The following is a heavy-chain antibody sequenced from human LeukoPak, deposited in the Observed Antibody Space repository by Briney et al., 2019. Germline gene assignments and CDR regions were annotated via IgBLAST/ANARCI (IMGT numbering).Heavy chain of an antibody. Sequence: SETLSLTCTVSGGPFSGYYWSWIRQPPGKGLEWIGEINHSGSTNYNPSLKSRVTISEDTSKNQFSLKLSSVTAADTAVYYCARGHRRGSYRTPYYYYGMDVWGQGTTVTVSS. CDR2: INHSGST. CDR1: GGPFSGYY. J-gene: IGHJ6*02. CDR3: ARGHRRGSYRTPYYYYGMDV. D-gene: IGHD1-26*01. V-gene: IGHV4-34*01.